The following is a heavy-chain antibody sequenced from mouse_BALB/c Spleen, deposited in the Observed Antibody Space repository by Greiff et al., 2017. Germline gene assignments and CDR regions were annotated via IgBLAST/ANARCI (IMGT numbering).Heavy chain of an antibody. V-gene: IGHV1-28*01. CDR3: AIYGYDEYFDV. D-gene: IGHD2-2*01. Sequence: EVQLQQSGPELMKPGASVKISCKASGYSFTSYYMNWVQQSHGKSLEWIGYIDPFNGGTSYNQKFKGKATLTVDKSSSTAYMHLSSLTSEDSAVYYCAIYGYDEYFDVWGAGTTVTVSS. J-gene: IGHJ1*01. CDR1: GYSFTSYY. CDR2: IDPFNGGT.